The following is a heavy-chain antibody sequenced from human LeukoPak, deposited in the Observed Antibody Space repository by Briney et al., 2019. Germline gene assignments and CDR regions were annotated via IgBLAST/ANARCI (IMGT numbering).Heavy chain of an antibody. CDR3: ATERSIISPNAFDT. CDR1: GDSVSNNIAA. V-gene: IGHV6-1*01. CDR2: TYYRSKWHN. J-gene: IGHJ3*02. D-gene: IGHD1-1*01. Sequence: SQTLSLTCAISGDSVSNNIAAWNWIRQSPSRGLEWLGRTYYRSKWHNDYAPFVKSRITVNPDTSKNQFSLHLNSVTPEDTAVYYCATERSIISPNAFDTWGQGTMVTVSS.